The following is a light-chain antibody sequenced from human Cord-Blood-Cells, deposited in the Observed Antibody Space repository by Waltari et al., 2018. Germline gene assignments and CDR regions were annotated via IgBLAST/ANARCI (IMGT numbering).Light chain of an antibody. CDR2: GAS. J-gene: IGKJ1*01. Sequence: SSRAMQSVSSIYVAWYQQKPGQAPRLLIYGASSRATGIPDRFSGSGSGTDFTLTISRLEPEDFAVYYCQQYGSSRTFGQGTKVEIK. CDR3: QQYGSSRT. CDR1: QSVSSIY. V-gene: IGKV3-20*01.